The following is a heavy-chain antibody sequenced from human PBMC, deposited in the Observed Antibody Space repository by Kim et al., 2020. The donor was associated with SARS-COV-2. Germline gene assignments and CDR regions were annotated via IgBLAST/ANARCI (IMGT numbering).Heavy chain of an antibody. D-gene: IGHD6-25*01. J-gene: IGHJ6*02. Sequence: NPSLRSRVTISVDTSKNQFSLKVKSVTAADTAMYYCTRRLQSDYYYFGMDVWGQGTTVTVSS. V-gene: IGHV4-39*07. CDR3: TRRLQSDYYYFGMDV.